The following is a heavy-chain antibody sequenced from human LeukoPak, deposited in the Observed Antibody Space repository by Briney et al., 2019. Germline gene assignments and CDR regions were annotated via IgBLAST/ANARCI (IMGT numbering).Heavy chain of an antibody. V-gene: IGHV3-7*01. D-gene: IGHD3-22*01. CDR2: IKQDGSER. CDR1: GFTFSRHW. Sequence: GWSLRLSCATSGFTFSRHWMSWVRQAPGKGPEWVANIKQDGSERYYVHSVKGRFTISRDNAKNSLYLQMNSLRAEDTAVYYCAKSYYDSTALGYWGQGTLVTVSS. J-gene: IGHJ4*02. CDR3: AKSYYDSTALGY.